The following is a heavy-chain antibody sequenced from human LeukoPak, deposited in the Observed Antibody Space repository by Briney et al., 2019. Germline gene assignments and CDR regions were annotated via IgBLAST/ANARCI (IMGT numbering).Heavy chain of an antibody. V-gene: IGHV4-31*03. J-gene: IGHJ4*02. Sequence: SEALSLTCTVSGGSISSGGYYWSWIRQHPGKGLEWIGYIYYSGSTYYNPSLKSRVTISVDTSKNQFSLKLSSVTAADTAVYYRARVRVTELPFDYWGQGTLVTVSS. D-gene: IGHD3-10*01. CDR1: GGSISSGGYY. CDR3: ARVRVTELPFDY. CDR2: IYYSGST.